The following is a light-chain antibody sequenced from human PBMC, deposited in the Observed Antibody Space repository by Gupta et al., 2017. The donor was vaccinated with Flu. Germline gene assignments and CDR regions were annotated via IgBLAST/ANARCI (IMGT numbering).Light chain of an antibody. J-gene: IGKJ1*01. Sequence: DIQMTQSPSTLSASVGDRVTITCRASQSISSWLAWYQQKPGKAPKLLIYKASSLESEVPSRFSGSGSGTEFTLTISSLQPDDFATYYCQQDNSYTWTFGQGTKVEIK. CDR1: QSISSW. CDR3: QQDNSYTWT. CDR2: KAS. V-gene: IGKV1-5*03.